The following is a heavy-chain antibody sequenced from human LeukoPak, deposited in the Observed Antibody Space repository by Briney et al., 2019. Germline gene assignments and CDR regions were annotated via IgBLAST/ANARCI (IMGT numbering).Heavy chain of an antibody. CDR2: ISSSSSTI. V-gene: IGHV3-48*04. D-gene: IGHD3-22*01. J-gene: IGHJ3*02. Sequence: GGSLRLSCAASGFTFSSFSMNWVRQAPGKGLEGGSYISSSSSTIYYADSVKGRFTISRDNAKNSLYLQMTSLTAQDTAVYYSARDTYYYDSSGNAFDIWGQGTMVTVSS. CDR1: GFTFSSFS. CDR3: ARDTYYYDSSGNAFDI.